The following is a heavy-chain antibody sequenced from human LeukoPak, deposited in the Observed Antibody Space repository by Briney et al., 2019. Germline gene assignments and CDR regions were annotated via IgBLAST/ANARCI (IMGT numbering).Heavy chain of an antibody. Sequence: ASVKVSCKASGFTFTSSAVQWVRQARGQRLEWIGWIVVGSGNTNYAQKFQERVTITRDMSTSTAYMELSSLRSEDTAVYYCASHRLPGYSSSWYFDYWGQGTLVTVSS. CDR3: ASHRLPGYSSSWYFDY. V-gene: IGHV1-58*01. CDR2: IVVGSGNT. CDR1: GFTFTSSA. J-gene: IGHJ4*02. D-gene: IGHD6-13*01.